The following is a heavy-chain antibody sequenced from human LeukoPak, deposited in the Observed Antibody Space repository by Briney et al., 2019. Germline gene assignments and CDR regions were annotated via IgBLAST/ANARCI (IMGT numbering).Heavy chain of an antibody. CDR2: IKQDGSEK. CDR1: GFTFSSYW. D-gene: IGHD5-12*01. CDR3: ARVEPDSGYDRIPYYFDY. J-gene: IGHJ4*02. V-gene: IGHV3-7*03. Sequence: GGSLRLSCAASGFTFSSYWMSWVRQAPGKGLEWVANIKQDGSEKYYVDSVKGRFTISRDNAKNSLYLQMNSLRAEDTALYHCARVEPDSGYDRIPYYFDYWGQGTLVTVSS.